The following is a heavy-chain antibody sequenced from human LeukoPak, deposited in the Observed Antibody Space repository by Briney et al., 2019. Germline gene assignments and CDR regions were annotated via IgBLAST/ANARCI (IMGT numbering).Heavy chain of an antibody. V-gene: IGHV3-7*04. J-gene: IGHJ4*02. D-gene: IGHD1-7*01. CDR3: ARGPATYNWNYFFDF. CDR2: IKQDGSEK. Sequence: GGSLRLSCAASGFTFSTYSMNWVRQAPGKGLEWVANIKQDGSEKFYLDSVKGRFTVSRDNAKNSLFLQMDSLRAEDTAVFYCARGPATYNWNYFFDFWGQGTLVTVSS. CDR1: GFTFSTYS.